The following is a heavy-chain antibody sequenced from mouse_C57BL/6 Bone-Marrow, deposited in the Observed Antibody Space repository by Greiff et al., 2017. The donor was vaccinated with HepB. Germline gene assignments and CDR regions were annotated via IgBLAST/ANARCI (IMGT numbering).Heavy chain of an antibody. V-gene: IGHV1-4*01. J-gene: IGHJ4*01. D-gene: IGHD2-4*01. CDR3: ARSGDYDVAYYYAMDY. Sequence: VQLQQSGAELARPGASVKMSCKASGYTFTSYTMHWVKQRPGQGLEWIGYINPSSGYTKYNQKFKDKATLTADKSSSTAYMQLSSLTSEDSAVYYCARSGDYDVAYYYAMDYWGQGTSVTVSS. CDR2: INPSSGYT. CDR1: GYTFTSYT.